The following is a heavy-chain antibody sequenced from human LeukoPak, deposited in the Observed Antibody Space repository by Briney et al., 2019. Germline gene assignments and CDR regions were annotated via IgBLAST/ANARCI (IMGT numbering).Heavy chain of an antibody. J-gene: IGHJ4*02. CDR3: ARDDGASSLLDF. CDR2: ISGNGHTI. CDR1: GFTFHVYD. V-gene: IGHV3-43*02. Sequence: GGSLRLSCAASGFTFHVYDIYWVRQAPGKGLEWVSLISGNGHTISYADSVRARFTISRENTKNSLYLQMDSLTTEDTAVYYCARDDGASSLLDFWGQGTLVTVSS. D-gene: IGHD3-16*02.